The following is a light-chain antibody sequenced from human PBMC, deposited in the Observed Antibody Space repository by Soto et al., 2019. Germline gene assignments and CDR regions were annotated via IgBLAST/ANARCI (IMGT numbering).Light chain of an antibody. CDR3: QSYDSSLRVSKVV. J-gene: IGLJ3*02. CDR2: GHI. CDR1: SSNIGAGYD. V-gene: IGLV1-40*01. Sequence: QSVLTQPPSVSAAPGQRVTVSCTGSSSNIGAGYDVHWYQQLPGTAPKLLIYGHINRPSGVHDRFSGSKSGTSASLAITGLQAEDEADYYCQSYDSSLRVSKVVFGGGTKLTVL.